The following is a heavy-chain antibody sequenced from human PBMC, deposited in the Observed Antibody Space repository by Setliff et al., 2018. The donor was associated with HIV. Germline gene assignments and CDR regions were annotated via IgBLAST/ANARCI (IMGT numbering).Heavy chain of an antibody. Sequence: AGGSLRLSCAASGFTVSSYYMSWVRQAPGKGLEWVSTIYSGGSTYHADSVKGRFTLSRDTSKNTLFLQMNSLRPEDTAVYYCARVRLYNTALDYWGQGTPVTVSS. CDR1: GFTVSSYY. CDR2: IYSGGST. V-gene: IGHV3-66*02. CDR3: ARVRLYNTALDY. J-gene: IGHJ4*02. D-gene: IGHD3-10*01.